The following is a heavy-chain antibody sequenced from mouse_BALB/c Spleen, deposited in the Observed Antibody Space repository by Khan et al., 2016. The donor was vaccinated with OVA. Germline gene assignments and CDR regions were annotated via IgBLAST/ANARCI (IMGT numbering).Heavy chain of an antibody. CDR3: ARLAYYYVCEGFAY. V-gene: IGHV5-6*01. CDR1: GFTFSTYG. J-gene: IGHJ3*01. Sequence: EVELVESGGDLVKPEGSLKLSCAASGFTFSTYGMSWVRQTPDKRLEWVATISSGGSYTYYPDSVQGRFTISRDNAKNTLYLQMSSLKSEDTAMFYCARLAYYYVCEGFAYWGQGTLVTVSA. CDR2: ISSGGSYT. D-gene: IGHD1-1*01.